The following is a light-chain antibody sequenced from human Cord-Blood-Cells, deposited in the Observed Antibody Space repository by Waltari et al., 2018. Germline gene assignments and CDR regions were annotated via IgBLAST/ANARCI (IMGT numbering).Light chain of an antibody. J-gene: IGLJ3*02. CDR2: DVS. V-gene: IGLV2-14*01. Sequence: QSALTQPASVSGSPGQSITISCTGTSSAVGGYNYVSWYQQHPGTAPKLMIYDVSNRPSGVSNLFSGSKSGNTASLTISGLQAEDEAYYYCSSYTSSSTLFGGGTKLTVL. CDR1: SSAVGGYNY. CDR3: SSYTSSSTL.